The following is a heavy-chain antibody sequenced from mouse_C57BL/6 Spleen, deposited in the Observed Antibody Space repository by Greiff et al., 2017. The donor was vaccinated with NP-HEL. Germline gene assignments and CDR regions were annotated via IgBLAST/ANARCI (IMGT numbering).Heavy chain of an antibody. Sequence: QVHVKQSGAELVRPGTSVKVSCKASGYAFTNYLIEWVKQRPGQGLEWIGVINPGSGGTNYNEKFKGKATLTADKSSSTAYMQLSSLPSEDSAVYFCARWFYGNYDYYAMDYWGQGTSVTVSS. V-gene: IGHV1-54*01. J-gene: IGHJ4*01. CDR3: ARWFYGNYDYYAMDY. CDR2: INPGSGGT. CDR1: GYAFTNYL. D-gene: IGHD2-1*01.